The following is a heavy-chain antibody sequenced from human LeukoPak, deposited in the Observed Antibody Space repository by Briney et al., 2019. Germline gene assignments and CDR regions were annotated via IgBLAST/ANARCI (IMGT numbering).Heavy chain of an antibody. CDR1: GYTFTAYY. D-gene: IGHD1-26*01. CDR3: ARPSGSYFEDWFDP. Sequence: SVKVSRKASGYTFTAYYIHWVRQAPGQGLEWMGGIIPIFGTANYAQRFQGRVTITTDESTSTAYMELSSLRSEDTAVYYCARPSGSYFEDWFDPWGQGTLVTVSS. J-gene: IGHJ5*02. V-gene: IGHV1-69*05. CDR2: IIPIFGTA.